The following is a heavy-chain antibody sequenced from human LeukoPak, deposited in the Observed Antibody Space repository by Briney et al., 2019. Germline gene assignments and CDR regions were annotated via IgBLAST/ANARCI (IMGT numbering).Heavy chain of an antibody. CDR3: ARGQFQEDV. CDR1: GESFSGYY. J-gene: IGHJ2*01. V-gene: IGHV4-34*01. D-gene: IGHD4-11*01. Sequence: SETLSLTCAVYGESFSGYYWSWIRQPPGKGLEWIGEVNHSGNTNYNPSLKSRVTISVDTSKNQFSLTLNSVTAADTAVYYCARGQFQEDVWGRGTLVTVSS. CDR2: VNHSGNT.